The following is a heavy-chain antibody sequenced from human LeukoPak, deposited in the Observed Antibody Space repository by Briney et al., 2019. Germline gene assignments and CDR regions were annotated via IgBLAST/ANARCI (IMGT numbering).Heavy chain of an antibody. J-gene: IGHJ6*03. CDR2: IYHNGNT. D-gene: IGHD4-23*01. CDR3: ARGLVTPDYYYYYYMDV. CDR1: GYSISSGYY. V-gene: IGHV4-38-2*01. Sequence: SETLSLTCAVSGYSISSGYYWGWIRQPPRKGLEWIGTIYHNGNTYYNPSLKSRVTISVDTSKNEFSLKLSSVTAADTAVYYCARGLVTPDYYYYYYMDVWGKGTTVTVSS.